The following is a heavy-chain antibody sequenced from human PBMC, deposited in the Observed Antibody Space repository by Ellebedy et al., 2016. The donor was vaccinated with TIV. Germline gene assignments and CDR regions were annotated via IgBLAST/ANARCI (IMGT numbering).Heavy chain of an antibody. CDR2: IIPIFGTA. CDR1: GGTFSSYA. V-gene: IGHV1-69*13. Sequence: AASVKVSCKASGGTFSSYAISWVRQAPGQGLEWMGGIIPIFGTANYAQKFQGRVTITADESTSTAYMELSSLRSEDTAVYYCARASRTTSGRSPFEIWGQGTMVTVSS. D-gene: IGHD2-15*01. J-gene: IGHJ3*02. CDR3: ARASRTTSGRSPFEI.